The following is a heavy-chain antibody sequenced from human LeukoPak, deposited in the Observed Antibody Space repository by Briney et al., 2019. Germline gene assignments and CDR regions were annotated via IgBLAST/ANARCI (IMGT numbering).Heavy chain of an antibody. D-gene: IGHD3-16*02. Sequence: SETLSLTCAVYGGSFSGYYWSWIRQPPGKGLEWIGEINHSGSTNYNPSLKSRVTISVDTSKNQFSLKLSSVTAADTAVYYCARAISDYVWGSYRQRYYYYYMDVWGKGTTVTVSS. V-gene: IGHV4-34*01. J-gene: IGHJ6*03. CDR2: INHSGST. CDR3: ARAISDYVWGSYRQRYYYYYMDV. CDR1: GGSFSGYY.